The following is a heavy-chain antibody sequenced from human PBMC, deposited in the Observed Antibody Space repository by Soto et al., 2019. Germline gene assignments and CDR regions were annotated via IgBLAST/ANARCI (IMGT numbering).Heavy chain of an antibody. CDR2: ITTSGSTI. J-gene: IGHJ4*02. CDR3: ARGDRSTLDY. V-gene: IGHV3-48*03. Sequence: GGSLRLSFAASGFTFSRYEMNRVLQAPGKGLEWVSYITTSGSTIXYADSVKGRFTISKDNAKKSLSLQMNSLRAEDTAVYYCARGDRSTLDYWGQGTLVTVSS. CDR1: GFTFSRYE. D-gene: IGHD3-16*02.